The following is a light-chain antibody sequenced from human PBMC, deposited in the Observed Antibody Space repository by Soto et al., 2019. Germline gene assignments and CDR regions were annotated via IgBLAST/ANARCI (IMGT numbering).Light chain of an antibody. J-gene: IGKJ4*01. Sequence: EIVLTQSPGTLSLSPGERDTLSCRASQSVSSNYLAWYQQKPGQAPRLLIYSASSRATGIPDRFSGSGSGTDFPLTISRLEPEDFAVYYCQQYGGSPRVTFGGGTKVEIK. V-gene: IGKV3-20*01. CDR2: SAS. CDR3: QQYGGSPRVT. CDR1: QSVSSNY.